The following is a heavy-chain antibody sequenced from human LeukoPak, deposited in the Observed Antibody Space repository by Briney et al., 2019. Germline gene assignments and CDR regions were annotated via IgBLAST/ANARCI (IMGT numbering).Heavy chain of an antibody. J-gene: IGHJ6*02. CDR3: AREYYDFWSGYHGTLYGMDV. D-gene: IGHD3-3*01. V-gene: IGHV1-46*01. Sequence: ASVKVSCKASGYTFTSYYMHWVRQAPGQGLEWMGIINPSGGSTSYAQKFQGRVTMTRDTSTSTVYMEPSSLRSEDTAVYYCAREYYDFWSGYHGTLYGMDVWGQGTTVTVSS. CDR1: GYTFTSYY. CDR2: INPSGGST.